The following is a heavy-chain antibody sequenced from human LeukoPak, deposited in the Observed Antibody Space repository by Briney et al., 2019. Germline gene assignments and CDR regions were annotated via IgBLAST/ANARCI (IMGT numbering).Heavy chain of an antibody. CDR3: ARDWGSGWYYSDY. J-gene: IGHJ4*02. V-gene: IGHV3-66*01. CDR1: GFTVSSNY. D-gene: IGHD6-19*01. CDR2: IYSGGST. Sequence: RGGSLRLSCAASGFTVSSNYMSWVRQAPGKGLEWVSIIYSGGSTYYADSVKGRFTISRDNSKNTLYLQMNSLRAEDTAVYYCARDWGSGWYYSDYWGQGTLVTVSS.